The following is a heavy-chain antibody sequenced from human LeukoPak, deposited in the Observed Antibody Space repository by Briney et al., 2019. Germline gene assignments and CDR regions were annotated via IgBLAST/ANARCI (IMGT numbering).Heavy chain of an antibody. V-gene: IGHV4-31*03. Sequence: SQTLSLTCTVSGGSISSGGYYWSWIRQHPGKGLEWIGYIYYSGSTYYNPSLKSRVTMSVDTSKNQFSLKLSSVTAADTAVYYCARAGPRKERGHFDPWGQGTLVTVSS. CDR1: GGSISSGGYY. CDR3: ARAGPRKERGHFDP. CDR2: IYYSGST. D-gene: IGHD1-1*01. J-gene: IGHJ5*02.